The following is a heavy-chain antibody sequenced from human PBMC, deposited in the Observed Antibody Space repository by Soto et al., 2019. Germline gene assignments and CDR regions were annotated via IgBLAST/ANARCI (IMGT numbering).Heavy chain of an antibody. D-gene: IGHD3-10*01. Sequence: QVQLQESGPGLVKPSQTLSLTCTVSGGSISSGGYYWSWIRQHPEKGLEWIGFIYDSGSTFYNPSLQSRVTIAVDTFKNQFSLKVSSVTAADTAVYYCARGELWWDFWGQGTLVTVSS. V-gene: IGHV4-31*03. CDR3: ARGELWWDF. CDR2: IYDSGST. J-gene: IGHJ4*02. CDR1: GGSISSGGYY.